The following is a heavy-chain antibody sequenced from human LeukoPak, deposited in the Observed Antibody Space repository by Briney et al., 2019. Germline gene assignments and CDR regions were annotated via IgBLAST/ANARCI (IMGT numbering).Heavy chain of an antibody. V-gene: IGHV4-59*08. D-gene: IGHD1/OR15-1a*01. Sequence: PSETLSLTCAVAGVPVNDFHWSWIRQSPGRGLEWLGWISDSGTTNYNPSFRSRLAISADTSKSQLSLELTSVTAAATAVYYCARHVEHAAYFRYWGQGSLVTVSS. CDR2: ISDSGTT. CDR1: GVPVNDFH. CDR3: ARHVEHAAYFRY. J-gene: IGHJ4*02.